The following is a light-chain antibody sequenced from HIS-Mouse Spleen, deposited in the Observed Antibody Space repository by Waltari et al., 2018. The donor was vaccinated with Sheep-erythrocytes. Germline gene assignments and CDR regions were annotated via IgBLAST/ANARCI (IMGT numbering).Light chain of an antibody. Sequence: QSALTPPPSASGPPGQSVPISCTGTRSDVGGYNYVSWYQQHPGKAPKLMIYEVSKRPSGVPDRFSGLQAEDEADYYCSSYAGSNNWVFGGGTKLTVL. J-gene: IGLJ3*02. CDR2: EVS. CDR3: SSYAGSNNWV. V-gene: IGLV2-8*01. CDR1: RSDVGGYNY.